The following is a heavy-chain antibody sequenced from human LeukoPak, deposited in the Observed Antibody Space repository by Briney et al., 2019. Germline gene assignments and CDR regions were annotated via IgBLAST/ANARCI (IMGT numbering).Heavy chain of an antibody. CDR1: GGSISSGDYY. CDR3: ARARGYSCGSPFDY. V-gene: IGHV4-30-4*01. Sequence: SETLSLTCTVSGGSISSGDYYWSWIRQPPGKGLEWIGYIYYSGSTYYNPSLKSRVTISVDTSKNQLSLKLSSVTAADTAVYYCARARGYSCGSPFDYWGQGTLVTVSS. J-gene: IGHJ4*02. D-gene: IGHD5-18*01. CDR2: IYYSGST.